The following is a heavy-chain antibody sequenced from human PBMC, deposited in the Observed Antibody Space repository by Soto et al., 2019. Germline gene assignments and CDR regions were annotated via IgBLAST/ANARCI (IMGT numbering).Heavy chain of an antibody. Sequence: SSETLSLTCTVSGGSISSSSYYWGWIRQPPGKGLEWIGYIYSSGSTNYNPSLRGRVSMSLDTSKNQVSLNVTSVTAADTAVYYCAATPRYWGQGRLVTVSS. CDR3: AATPRY. CDR2: IYSSGST. CDR1: GGSISSSSYY. D-gene: IGHD2-15*01. J-gene: IGHJ4*02. V-gene: IGHV4-61*05.